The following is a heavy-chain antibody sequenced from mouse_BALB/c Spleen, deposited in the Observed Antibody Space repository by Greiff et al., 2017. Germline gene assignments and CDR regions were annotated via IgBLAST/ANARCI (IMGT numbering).Heavy chain of an antibody. Sequence: QVQLQQSGPELVKPGASVKISCKASGYAFSSSWMNWVKQRPGQGLEWIGRIYPGDGDTNYNGKFKGKATLTADKSSSTAYMQLSSLTSVDSAVYFCAREGDSYFDYWGQGTTLTVSS. CDR1: GYAFSSSW. V-gene: IGHV1-82*01. CDR3: AREGDSYFDY. CDR2: IYPGDGDT. J-gene: IGHJ2*01.